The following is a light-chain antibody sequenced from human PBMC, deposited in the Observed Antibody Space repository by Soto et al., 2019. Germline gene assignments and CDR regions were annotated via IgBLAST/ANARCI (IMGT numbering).Light chain of an antibody. V-gene: IGLV1-47*01. CDR2: RNN. CDR3: AAWDDSLSGSYV. CDR1: SSNIGSNY. J-gene: IGLJ1*01. Sequence: QSARTQPPSASGTPGQRGTISCSGSSSNIGSNYVYWYQQLPGTAPKLLIYRNNQRPSGVPDRFSGSKSGTSASLAISGLRSEDEADYYCAAWDDSLSGSYVFGTGTKVTV.